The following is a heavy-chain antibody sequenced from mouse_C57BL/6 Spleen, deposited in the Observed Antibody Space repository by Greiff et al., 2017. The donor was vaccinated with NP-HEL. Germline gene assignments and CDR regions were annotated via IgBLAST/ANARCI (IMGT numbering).Heavy chain of an antibody. J-gene: IGHJ2*01. D-gene: IGHD1-1*01. Sequence: VQLQQSGPELVKPGASVKMSCKASGYTFTDYNMHWVKQSHGKSLEWIGYINPNNGGTSYNQKFKGKATLTVNKSSSTVYMELRSLTSEDSAVYYCGMAFTTVNYWGQGTTLTVSS. V-gene: IGHV1-22*01. CDR1: GYTFTDYN. CDR2: INPNNGGT. CDR3: GMAFTTVNY.